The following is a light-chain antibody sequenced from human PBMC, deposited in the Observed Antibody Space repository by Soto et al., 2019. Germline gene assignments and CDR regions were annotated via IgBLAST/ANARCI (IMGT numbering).Light chain of an antibody. CDR2: RAS. CDR3: QQSDNWPLLS. CDR1: QSISSSY. V-gene: IGKV3-15*01. J-gene: IGKJ4*01. Sequence: EIVLTQSPDTLSLSPGEIATLSCRASQSISSSYLAWYQQKPGQAPRLLIYRASTRATDIPARFSGSGSGTEFTLTISNLQSEDSAIYYCQQSDNWPLLSFGGGTTVDIK.